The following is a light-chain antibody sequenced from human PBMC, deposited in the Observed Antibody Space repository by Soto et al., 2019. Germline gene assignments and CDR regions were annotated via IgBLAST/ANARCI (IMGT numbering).Light chain of an antibody. V-gene: IGLV2-23*01. CDR1: NSDVGIYNL. CDR3: CSYTSNTVV. Sequence: QSALTQPASVSGSPGQSITVSCTGINSDVGIYNLVSWYQHHPGKAPKLVIYEGTKRPSGVSSRFSGSKSGNTASLTISGLQAEDVGDYYCCSYTSNTVVFGGGTQLTVL. CDR2: EGT. J-gene: IGLJ2*01.